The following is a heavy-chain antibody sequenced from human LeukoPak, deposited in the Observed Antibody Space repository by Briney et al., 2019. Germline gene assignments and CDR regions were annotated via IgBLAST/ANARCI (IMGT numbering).Heavy chain of an antibody. CDR3: ARGTDSEFCLDY. J-gene: IGHJ4*02. D-gene: IGHD1-14*01. CDR2: IYYSGRT. Sequence: SQTLSLTCTVSGGSISSGGYYWVWIRQHPGKGLEWIVYIYYSGRTYYNPSLKSRGTISVVTSKNQFSLKLSSVTAADTAVYYCARGTDSEFCLDYWGQGTLVTVSS. CDR1: GGSISSGGYY. V-gene: IGHV4-31*03.